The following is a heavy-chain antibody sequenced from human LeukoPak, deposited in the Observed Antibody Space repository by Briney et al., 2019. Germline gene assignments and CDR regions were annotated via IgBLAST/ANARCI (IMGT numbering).Heavy chain of an antibody. D-gene: IGHD3-22*01. CDR2: ISSSRSYI. J-gene: IGHJ3*02. Sequence: PGGSLRLSCAASGFTFSSYSMNWVRQAPGKGLEWVSSISSSRSYIYYADSVKGRFTISRDNAKNSLYLQMNSLRDEDTAVYYCARDIAAPWYYDSSGYDAFDIWGQGTMVTVSS. CDR1: GFTFSSYS. V-gene: IGHV3-21*01. CDR3: ARDIAAPWYYDSSGYDAFDI.